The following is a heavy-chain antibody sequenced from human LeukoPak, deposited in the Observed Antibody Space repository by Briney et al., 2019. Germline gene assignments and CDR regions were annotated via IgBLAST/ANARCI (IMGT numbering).Heavy chain of an antibody. CDR1: GGSINGRW. CDR3: AGLHFQSAEEFGP. V-gene: IGHV4-59*03. CDR2: IHFTGST. D-gene: IGHD6-25*01. Sequence: SETLSLTCTVSGGSINGRWWSWIRQSPGKGLEWIGYIHFTGSTNYNPSLNGRATASVDASKNQFSLKLTSVTAADTAVYYCAGLHFQSAEEFGPWGRGTLVTVCS. J-gene: IGHJ5*02.